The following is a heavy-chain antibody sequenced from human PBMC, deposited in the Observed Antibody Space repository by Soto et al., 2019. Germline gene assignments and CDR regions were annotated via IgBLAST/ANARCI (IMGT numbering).Heavy chain of an antibody. Sequence: PSETLSLTCTVSGGSISSGGYYWSWIRQHPGKGLEWIGYIYYSGSTYYNPSLKSRVTISVDTSKNQFSLKLSSVTAADTAVYYCARDWRGEYFQHWGQGTLVTVSS. V-gene: IGHV4-31*03. D-gene: IGHD3-3*01. CDR3: ARDWRGEYFQH. J-gene: IGHJ1*01. CDR1: GGSISSGGYY. CDR2: IYYSGST.